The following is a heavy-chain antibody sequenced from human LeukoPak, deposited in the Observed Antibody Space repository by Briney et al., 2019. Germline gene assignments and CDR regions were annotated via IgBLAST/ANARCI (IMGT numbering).Heavy chain of an antibody. J-gene: IGHJ4*02. CDR3: ARASSTISEDY. CDR1: GYTFTSYG. V-gene: IGHV1-18*01. CDR2: ISAYNGNT. D-gene: IGHD2-2*01. Sequence: ASVKVSCKASGYTFTSYGISWVQQAPGQGLEWMGWISAYNGNTNYARKLQGRVTMTTDTSTSTAYMELRSLRSDDTAVYYCARASSTISEDYWGQGTLVTVSS.